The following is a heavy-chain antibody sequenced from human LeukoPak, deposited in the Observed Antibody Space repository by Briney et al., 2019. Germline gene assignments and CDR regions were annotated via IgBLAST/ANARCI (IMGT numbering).Heavy chain of an antibody. CDR1: GYSFTNYW. CDR3: ARADISTGRGLDY. CDR2: IYPGDSDT. J-gene: IGHJ4*02. D-gene: IGHD3-9*01. V-gene: IGHV5-51*01. Sequence: PGESLKISCKGSGYSFTNYWIGWVRQMPGKGLEWMGIIYPGDSDTRYSPSFQGQVTISADKSISTAYLQWSSLKASDAAMYYCARADISTGRGLDYWGQGTLVTVSS.